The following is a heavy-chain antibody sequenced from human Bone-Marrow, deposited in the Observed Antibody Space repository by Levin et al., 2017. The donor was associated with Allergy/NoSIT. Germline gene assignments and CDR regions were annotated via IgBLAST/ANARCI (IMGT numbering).Heavy chain of an antibody. CDR1: GFTFSSYA. CDR2: ISVNGGNT. Sequence: GESLKISCAASGFTFSSYAMTWVRQAPGKGLEWVSGISVNGGNTYYADSVKGRFTISRDNSKNTLYLQMNSRRAEDTAVYYCAKGLTVVSLIDHWGQGTLVTVSS. D-gene: IGHD4-23*01. V-gene: IGHV3-23*01. J-gene: IGHJ4*02. CDR3: AKGLTVVSLIDH.